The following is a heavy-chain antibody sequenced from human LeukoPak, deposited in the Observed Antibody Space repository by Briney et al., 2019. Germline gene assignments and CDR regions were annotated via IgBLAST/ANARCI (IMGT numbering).Heavy chain of an antibody. V-gene: IGHV3-23*01. CDR3: AKDSPRLGGAVDY. CDR1: GGSFSGYH. CDR2: ISGSGGST. D-gene: IGHD1-26*01. J-gene: IGHJ4*02. Sequence: ETLSLTCAVYGGSFSGYHWSWVRQAPGKGLEWVSAISGSGGSTYYADSVKGRFTISRDNSKNTLYLQMNSLRAEDTAVYYCAKDSPRLGGAVDYWGQGTLVTVSS.